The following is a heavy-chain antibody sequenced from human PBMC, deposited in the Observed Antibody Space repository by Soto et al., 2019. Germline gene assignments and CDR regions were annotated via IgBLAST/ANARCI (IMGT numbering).Heavy chain of an antibody. CDR3: ARDETYYDFWSGHMDV. Sequence: GGSLRLSCAASGFTVSSNYMSWVRQAPGKGLEWVSVIYSSGSIYYVDSVKGRFTISRDNSKNTLHLQRNSLRAADRAVYYCARDETYYDFWSGHMDVWGKGTTVTVSS. V-gene: IGHV3-66*01. J-gene: IGHJ6*03. CDR2: IYSSGSI. CDR1: GFTVSSNY. D-gene: IGHD3-3*01.